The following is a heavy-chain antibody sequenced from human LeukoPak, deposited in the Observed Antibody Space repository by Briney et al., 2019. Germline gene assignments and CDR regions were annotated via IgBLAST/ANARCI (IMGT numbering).Heavy chain of an antibody. J-gene: IGHJ5*02. Sequence: PSETLSLTCTVSGGSISSGSYYWSWIRQPAGKGLEWIGRIYTSGSTNYNPSLKSRVTISVDTSKNQFSLKLSSVTAADTAVYYCARPLMYYYGSETYFWFDPWGQGTLVTVSS. CDR1: GGSISSGSYY. V-gene: IGHV4-61*02. CDR2: IYTSGST. CDR3: ARPLMYYYGSETYFWFDP. D-gene: IGHD3-10*01.